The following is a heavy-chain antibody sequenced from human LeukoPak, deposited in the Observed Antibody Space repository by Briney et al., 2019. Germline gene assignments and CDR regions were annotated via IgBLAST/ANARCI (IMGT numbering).Heavy chain of an antibody. CDR3: TARQPFYGDYMDY. CDR1: GFTFSSYS. Sequence: TGGSLRLSCAASGFTFSSYSMNWVRQAPGKGLEWVGRIKSKTDGGTTDYAAPVKGRFTISRDDSKNTLYLQMNSLKTEDTAVYYCTARQPFYGDYMDYWGQGTLVTVSS. V-gene: IGHV3-15*01. D-gene: IGHD4-17*01. J-gene: IGHJ4*02. CDR2: IKSKTDGGTT.